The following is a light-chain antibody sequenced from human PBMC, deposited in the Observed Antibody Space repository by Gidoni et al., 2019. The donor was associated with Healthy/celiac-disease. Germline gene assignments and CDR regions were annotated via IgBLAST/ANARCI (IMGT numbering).Light chain of an antibody. V-gene: IGLV2-23*01. CDR3: CSYAGSSYV. CDR2: EGS. CDR1: SSDVGRYNL. Sequence: QSALTQPAPVSGCPGQSITISFTGTSSDVGRYNLVSWDQQHTGKVPTILIYEGSKRPSGVSNRFSGSKSGNTASLTISGLQAEDGADYFCCSYAGSSYVFGTGTKVTVL. J-gene: IGLJ1*01.